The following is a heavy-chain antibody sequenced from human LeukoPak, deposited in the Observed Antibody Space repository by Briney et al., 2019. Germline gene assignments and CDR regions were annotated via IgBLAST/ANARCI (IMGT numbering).Heavy chain of an antibody. CDR2: ISGSGGGT. J-gene: IGHJ4*02. CDR3: AKTTTGYSSGRYPGWPVDY. D-gene: IGHD6-19*01. Sequence: GGSLRLSCAASGFTFSSYAVSWVRQAPGKGLEWVSAISGSGGGTYYADPVKGRFTISRDNSKNTLYLQMSSLSTEDTAVNYFAKTTTGYSSGRYPGWPVDYWGQGTLVSVSS. V-gene: IGHV3-23*01. CDR1: GFTFSSYA.